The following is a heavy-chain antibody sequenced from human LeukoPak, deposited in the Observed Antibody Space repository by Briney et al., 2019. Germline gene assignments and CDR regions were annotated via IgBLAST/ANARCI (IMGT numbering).Heavy chain of an antibody. Sequence: SEPLSLPCTVSGYSISSGYYWGWIRQPPGKGVEWIGSIYHSGSTYYNPSLKSRVTISVDTSKNQFSLKLSSVTAADTAVYYCARKQQGWYFDYWGQGTLVTVSS. CDR2: IYHSGST. V-gene: IGHV4-38-2*02. CDR3: ARKQQGWYFDY. CDR1: GYSISSGYY. D-gene: IGHD1/OR15-1a*01. J-gene: IGHJ4*02.